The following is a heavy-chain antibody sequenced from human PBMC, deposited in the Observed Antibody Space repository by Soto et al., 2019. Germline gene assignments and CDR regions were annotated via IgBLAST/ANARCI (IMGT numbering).Heavy chain of an antibody. CDR3: ARDRWELHKGGGHWFDP. CDR1: GGSISSYY. Sequence: SETLSLTCTVSGGSISSYYWSWIRQPPGKGLEWIGYIYYSGSTNYNPSLKSRVTISVDTSKNQFSLKLSSVTAADTAVYYCARDRWELHKGGGHWFDPWGQGTLVTVSS. D-gene: IGHD1-26*01. CDR2: IYYSGST. J-gene: IGHJ5*02. V-gene: IGHV4-59*01.